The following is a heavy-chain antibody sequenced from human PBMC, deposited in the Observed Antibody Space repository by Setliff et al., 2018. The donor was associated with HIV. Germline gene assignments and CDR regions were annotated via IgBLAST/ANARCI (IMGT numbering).Heavy chain of an antibody. J-gene: IGHJ5*02. CDR1: GGSIWSGSYY. Sequence: SETLSLTCTVSGGSIWSGSYYWTWIRRPAGKGLEWIGHTTASGGATYNPSVKSRVSISLGSPSSEFSLRLTSVSAADTAVYYCARAVVFASGNFWFDPWGPGALVTVSS. D-gene: IGHD3-3*01. CDR2: TTASGGA. V-gene: IGHV4-61*09. CDR3: ARAVVFASGNFWFDP.